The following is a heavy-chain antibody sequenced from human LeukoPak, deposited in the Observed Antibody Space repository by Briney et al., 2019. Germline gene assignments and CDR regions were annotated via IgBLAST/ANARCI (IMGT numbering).Heavy chain of an antibody. Sequence: GGSLRLSCAASGFSFRSFGMHWVRQAPGKGLEWVALIRFDGSNKYYADSVKGRFTISRGNSKNTLFLQMNSLRAEDTAVYYCAKALGGSGSYRNWFDPWGQGTLVTVSS. J-gene: IGHJ5*02. D-gene: IGHD1-26*01. CDR2: IRFDGSNK. CDR1: GFSFRSFG. CDR3: AKALGGSGSYRNWFDP. V-gene: IGHV3-30*02.